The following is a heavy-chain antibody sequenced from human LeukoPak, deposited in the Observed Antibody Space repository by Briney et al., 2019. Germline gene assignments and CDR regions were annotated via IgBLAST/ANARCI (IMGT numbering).Heavy chain of an antibody. D-gene: IGHD6-13*01. CDR3: AKDLRGGIAAAEPYDY. J-gene: IGHJ4*02. CDR2: ISGSGGST. Sequence: GGSLRLSCAASGFTFSSYAMSWVRQAPGKGLEWVSAISGSGGSTYYADSVKGRFTISRDNSKNTLYLQMNSLRAEDTAVYYCAKDLRGGIAAAEPYDYWGQGTLVTVSS. CDR1: GFTFSSYA. V-gene: IGHV3-23*01.